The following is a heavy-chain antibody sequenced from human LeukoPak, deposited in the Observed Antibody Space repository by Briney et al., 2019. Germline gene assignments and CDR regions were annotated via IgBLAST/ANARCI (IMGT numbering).Heavy chain of an antibody. CDR1: GFTFSNYA. CDR2: MSGSTGST. Sequence: PGGSLRLSCAASGFTFSNYAMIWVRQAPGKGLEWVSVMSGSTGSTYYADSVKGRFTISRDNSKNRLYLQMNSLRAEDTAVYYCAKEITMIVVVPYFDYWGQGTLVTVSS. D-gene: IGHD3-22*01. J-gene: IGHJ4*02. CDR3: AKEITMIVVVPYFDY. V-gene: IGHV3-23*01.